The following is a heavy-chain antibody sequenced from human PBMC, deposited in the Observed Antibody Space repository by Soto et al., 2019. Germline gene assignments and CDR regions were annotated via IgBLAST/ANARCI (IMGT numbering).Heavy chain of an antibody. D-gene: IGHD4-4*01. Sequence: QVQLQESGPGLVKPSQTLSLTCTVSGGSISSGGYYWSWIRQHPGKGLEWIGYIYYSGSTYYNPSLKSRVTISVDTSNNQFSLKLSSVTAADTAVYYCAIYRPNDYRGKDAFDIWGQGTMVTVSS. V-gene: IGHV4-31*03. J-gene: IGHJ3*02. CDR1: GGSISSGGYY. CDR3: AIYRPNDYRGKDAFDI. CDR2: IYYSGST.